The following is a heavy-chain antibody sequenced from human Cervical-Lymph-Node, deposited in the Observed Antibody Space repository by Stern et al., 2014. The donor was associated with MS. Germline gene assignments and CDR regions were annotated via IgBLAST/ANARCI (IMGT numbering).Heavy chain of an antibody. J-gene: IGHJ6*02. D-gene: IGHD6-19*01. V-gene: IGHV1-46*01. Sequence: QVQLVQSGAEVKKPGASVKVSCKASGNTFTRYYIHWMRQAPGQGLEWMGIINPSAGSTSYAQKFQGKVTMTRDTSTSTVYMELSSLRSEDTAVYYCAREVAGHRLGMMDVWGQGTTVTVSS. CDR3: AREVAGHRLGMMDV. CDR1: GNTFTRYY. CDR2: INPSAGST.